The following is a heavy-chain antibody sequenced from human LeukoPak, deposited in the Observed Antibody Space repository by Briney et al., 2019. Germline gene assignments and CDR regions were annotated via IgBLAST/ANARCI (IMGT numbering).Heavy chain of an antibody. J-gene: IGHJ3*02. V-gene: IGHV4-4*07. CDR3: TRFNPTTVVTPRPSPLDAFDI. CDR1: GGSISSYY. D-gene: IGHD4-23*01. Sequence: PSETLSLTCTVSGGSISSYYWSWIRQPAGKGXEWIGRIYTSGSTNYNPSLKSRVTMSVDTSKNQFSLKLSSVTAADTAVYYCTRFNPTTVVTPRPSPLDAFDIWGQGTMVTVSS. CDR2: IYTSGST.